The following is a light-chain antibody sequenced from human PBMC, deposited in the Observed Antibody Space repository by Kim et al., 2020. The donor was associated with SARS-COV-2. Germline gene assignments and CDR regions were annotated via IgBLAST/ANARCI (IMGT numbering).Light chain of an antibody. CDR2: DVS. Sequence: GPSITISRTGTSSDVGSYTYVSWYQQHPGIAPKLMIYDVSSRPSGVSNRFSGAKSVNTASLTISGLQAEDEAAYYCSSFTSISTLVFGGGTQLTVL. V-gene: IGLV2-14*03. J-gene: IGLJ2*01. CDR3: SSFTSISTLV. CDR1: SSDVGSYTY.